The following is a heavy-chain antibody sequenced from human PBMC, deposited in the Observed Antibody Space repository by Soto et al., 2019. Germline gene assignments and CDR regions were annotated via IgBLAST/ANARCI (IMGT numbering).Heavy chain of an antibody. V-gene: IGHV4-39*01. CDR1: GGSIGSSTYY. Sequence: QLQLQESGPRLVKPSETLSLICSVSGGSIGSSTYYWGWIRQPPGRGLEFIGHVYYSGSNFYNPSLQRRLTISVDISRNQFSLRLTSVTAADTAMYYCARMPIRRVPTAPKALDVFDIWGQGTMVTVSS. CDR3: ARMPIRRVPTAPKALDVFDI. CDR2: VYYSGSN. D-gene: IGHD2-2*01. J-gene: IGHJ3*02.